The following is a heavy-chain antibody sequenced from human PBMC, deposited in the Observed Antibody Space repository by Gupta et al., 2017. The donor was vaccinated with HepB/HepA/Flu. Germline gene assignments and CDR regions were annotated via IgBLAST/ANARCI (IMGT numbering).Heavy chain of an antibody. CDR3: STHWRIIQIWTGALDV. D-gene: IGHD3/OR15-3a*01. J-gene: IGHJ3*01. CDR1: GFTFSDAW. V-gene: IGHV3-15*01. CDR2: IKSKSDGGTI. Sequence: EVQLVESGGGLVKPGGSLRLSCAASGFTFSDAWMTWVRQAPGRGLEWVGRIKSKSDGGTIDYATSVEGRSSILRDDSKDTFYLQMNSLKSEDTGVYYCSTHWRIIQIWTGALDVWGQGTMVTVSS.